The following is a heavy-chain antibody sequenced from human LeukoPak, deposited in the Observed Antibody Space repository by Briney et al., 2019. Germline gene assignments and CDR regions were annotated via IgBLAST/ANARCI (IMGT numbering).Heavy chain of an antibody. CDR1: GFSLSTSGVG. D-gene: IGHD3-16*02. CDR2: IYWDDDK. Sequence: SGPTLVQPTQTLTLTCTFSGFSLSTSGVGVGWIRQPPGKALEWLALIYWDDDKRYSPSLKSRLTITKDTSKNQVVLTMTNMDPVDTATYYCAHSYDYVWGSYRYTGYFDYWGQGTLVTVSS. V-gene: IGHV2-5*02. J-gene: IGHJ4*02. CDR3: AHSYDYVWGSYRYTGYFDY.